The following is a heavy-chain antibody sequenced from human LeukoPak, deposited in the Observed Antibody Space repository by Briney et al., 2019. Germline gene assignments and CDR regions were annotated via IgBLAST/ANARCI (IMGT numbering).Heavy chain of an antibody. CDR3: ANNWDSSSWYFWFDP. D-gene: IGHD6-13*01. V-gene: IGHV3-33*06. CDR2: IWYDGSNK. CDR1: GFTFSSYG. Sequence: PGGSLRLSCAASGFTFSSYGMHWVRQAPGKGLEWVAVIWYDGSNKYYADPVKGRFTISRDNSKNTLYLQMNSLRAEGTAVYYCANNWDSSSWYFWFDPWGQGTLVTVSS. J-gene: IGHJ5*02.